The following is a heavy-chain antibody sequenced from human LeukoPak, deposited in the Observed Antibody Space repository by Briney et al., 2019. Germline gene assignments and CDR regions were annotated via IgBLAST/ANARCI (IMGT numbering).Heavy chain of an antibody. CDR3: ARDLTGAKDY. V-gene: IGHV1-2*02. D-gene: IGHD4/OR15-4a*01. CDR1: GYTFTAYY. CDR2: INPRSGET. J-gene: IGHJ4*02. Sequence: ASVKVSCKPSGYTFTAYYMHWVRQAPRQGLEYMGWINPRSGETYYAPKFQGRFVVTTDTSISTAYMELSSLRSDDTAIYYCARDLTGAKDYWGQGTLVTVSS.